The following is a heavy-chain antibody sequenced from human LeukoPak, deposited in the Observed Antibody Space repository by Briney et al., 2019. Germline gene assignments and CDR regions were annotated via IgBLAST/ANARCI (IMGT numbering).Heavy chain of an antibody. J-gene: IGHJ6*02. D-gene: IGHD2-2*01. V-gene: IGHV1-18*01. CDR3: ARDGGFPIVVIPTTIPYYYYGMDV. CDR2: ISTYNGNT. Sequence: ASVKVSCKASSNTFSNYGFSWVRQAPGQGLEWMGWISTYNGNTNYAQRFQGRVTMTTETSTSTVYMELRSLRSDDTAVYYCARDGGFPIVVIPTTIPYYYYGMDVWGQGTTVTVSS. CDR1: SNTFSNYG.